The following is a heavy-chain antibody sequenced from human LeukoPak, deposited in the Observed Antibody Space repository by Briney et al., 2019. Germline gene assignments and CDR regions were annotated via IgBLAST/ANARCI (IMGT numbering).Heavy chain of an antibody. Sequence: SEILSLTCAVYGGSFSGYYWSWIRQPPGKGLEWIGEINHSGSTNYNPSLKSRVTISVDTSKNQFSLKLSSVTAADTAVYYCARWRRASSGWSYYYYYMDVWGKGTTVTISS. D-gene: IGHD6-19*01. CDR2: INHSGST. CDR1: GGSFSGYY. J-gene: IGHJ6*03. V-gene: IGHV4-34*01. CDR3: ARWRRASSGWSYYYYYMDV.